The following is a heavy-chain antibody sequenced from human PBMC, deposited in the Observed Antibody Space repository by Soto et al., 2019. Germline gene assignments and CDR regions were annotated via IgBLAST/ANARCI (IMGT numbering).Heavy chain of an antibody. J-gene: IGHJ4*02. V-gene: IGHV1-3*01. CDR2: INACNGNT. CDR3: ARAMGREGGDRTESTVTWYYFDY. CDR1: GYTFTSYA. D-gene: IGHD4-17*01. Sequence: ASVKVSCKASGYTFTSYAMHWVRQAPGQRLEWMGWINACNGNTKYSQKFQGRVTITRDTSASTAYMELSSLRSEDTAVYYCARAMGREGGDRTESTVTWYYFDYWGQGTLVTVSS.